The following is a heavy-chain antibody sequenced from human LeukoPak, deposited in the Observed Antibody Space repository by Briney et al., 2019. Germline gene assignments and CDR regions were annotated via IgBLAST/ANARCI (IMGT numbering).Heavy chain of an antibody. Sequence: GESLKISFKASGYTFDIYLIGWVRQMPGKGLGWMWIIYPGDSDTRYSPSFQGQVTISADKSISTAYLQWSSLKASDTAMYYCARRGIAARSNWFDPWGQGTLVTVSS. J-gene: IGHJ5*02. D-gene: IGHD6-6*01. CDR3: ARRGIAARSNWFDP. CDR1: GYTFDIYL. CDR2: IYPGDSDT. V-gene: IGHV5-51*01.